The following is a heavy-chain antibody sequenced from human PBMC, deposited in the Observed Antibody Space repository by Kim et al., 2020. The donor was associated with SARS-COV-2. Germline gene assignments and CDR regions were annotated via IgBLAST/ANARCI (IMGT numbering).Heavy chain of an antibody. V-gene: IGHV4-61*01. CDR3: ARDVAGGGWFDP. J-gene: IGHJ5*02. CDR2: SYYNGIT. CDR1: GGSVNSATYY. Sequence: SETLSLTCSVSGGSVNSATYYWSWIRQPPGKELQWIGYSYYNGITNYNPSLRSRLTMSIDTSKNQFSLKLTSVTAADTAVYYCARDVAGGGWFDPWGQGTLVTVSS. D-gene: IGHD3-10*01.